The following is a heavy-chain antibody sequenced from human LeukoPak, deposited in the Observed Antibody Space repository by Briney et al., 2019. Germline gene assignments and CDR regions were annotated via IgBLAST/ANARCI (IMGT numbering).Heavy chain of an antibody. Sequence: ASVKVSCKASGYTFSSYDINWVRQAAGQGLEWMGWMNPKVDRGIIGYAQKFQGRVTFTRDTSISTAYMELTNLRSEDSALYYCARGIRDTRGYFALDIWGQGTMVIVSS. V-gene: IGHV1-8*03. J-gene: IGHJ3*02. CDR3: ARGIRDTRGYFALDI. CDR2: MNPKVDRGII. D-gene: IGHD3-22*01. CDR1: GYTFSSYD.